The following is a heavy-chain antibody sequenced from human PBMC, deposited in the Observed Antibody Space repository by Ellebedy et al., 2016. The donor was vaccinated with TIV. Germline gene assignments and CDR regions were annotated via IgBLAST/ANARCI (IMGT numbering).Heavy chain of an antibody. J-gene: IGHJ5*02. CDR2: TYHRGDT. CDR3: ARNGAATGWGNWFDP. V-gene: IGHV4-39*07. D-gene: IGHD3-16*01. Sequence: MPSETLSLTCTVSGGSISSSSYYWGWIRQPPGKGLEWIGETYHRGDTNYSPSLRSRVTISLDTSNNQFSLTLTSVTAADTAVYYCARNGAATGWGNWFDPWGQGTLVIVSS. CDR1: GGSISSSSYY.